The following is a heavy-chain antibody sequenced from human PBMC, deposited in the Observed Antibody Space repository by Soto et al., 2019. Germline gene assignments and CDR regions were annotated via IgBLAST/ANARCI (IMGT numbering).Heavy chain of an antibody. CDR2: SSNRDRST. D-gene: IGHD3-3*01. CDR1: GFILSDYY. J-gene: IGHJ6*02. CDR3: ARAWKIEKFGVISMSKGLDV. Sequence: QVQLVESGGGLVKPGGSLRLSCAASGFILSDYYMTWIRQAPGKGLEWLSCSSNRDRSTYYADSVKDRFVVSKDNAKNLVYLEMNSLRDEDTAVYFCARAWKIEKFGVISMSKGLDVWGQGTKVTVSS. V-gene: IGHV3-11*01.